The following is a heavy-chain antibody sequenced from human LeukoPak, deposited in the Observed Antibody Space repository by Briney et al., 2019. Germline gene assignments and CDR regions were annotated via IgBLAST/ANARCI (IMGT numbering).Heavy chain of an antibody. CDR1: GFTFRGSA. CDR3: TRPTQYYYDSSGYYGMDV. CDR2: IRSKANSYAT. D-gene: IGHD3-22*01. J-gene: IGHJ6*02. Sequence: PGGSLRLSCAGSGFTFRGSAMHWVRQASGKGLEWVGRIRSKANSYATAYAASVKGRFTISRDDSKNTAYLQMNSLKTEDTAVYYCTRPTQYYYDSSGYYGMDVWGQGTTVTVSS. V-gene: IGHV3-73*01.